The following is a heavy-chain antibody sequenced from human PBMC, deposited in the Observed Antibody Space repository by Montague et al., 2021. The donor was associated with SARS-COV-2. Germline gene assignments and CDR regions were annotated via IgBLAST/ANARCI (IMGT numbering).Heavy chain of an antibody. CDR3: GRADFYSDCSSTSCYMRGDALDI. Sequence: TLSLTCTVSGGSISSGCYYWSWIRQHPGKGLEWIGYIYYSGSTYYNPSLKSRVTISIATSKNQFSLKLSSVTAAATAGYYCGRADFYSDCSSTSCYMRGDALDIWGQGTRATVSS. CDR2: IYYSGST. J-gene: IGHJ3*02. CDR1: GGSISSGCYY. V-gene: IGHV4-31*03. D-gene: IGHD2-2*02.